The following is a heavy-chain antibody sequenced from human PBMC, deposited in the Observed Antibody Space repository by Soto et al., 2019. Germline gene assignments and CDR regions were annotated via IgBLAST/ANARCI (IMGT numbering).Heavy chain of an antibody. CDR3: ASLMLDYYDSSGYYSQAFDI. CDR2: INPSGGST. J-gene: IGHJ3*02. V-gene: IGHV1-46*01. CDR1: GYTFTSYY. D-gene: IGHD3-22*01. Sequence: QVQLVQSGAEVKKPGASVKVSCKASGYTFTSYYMHWVRQAPGQGLEWMGIINPSGGSTSYAQKFQGRVTLTRDTSTSTVYMELSSLRSEDTAVYYCASLMLDYYDSSGYYSQAFDIWGQGTMVTVSS.